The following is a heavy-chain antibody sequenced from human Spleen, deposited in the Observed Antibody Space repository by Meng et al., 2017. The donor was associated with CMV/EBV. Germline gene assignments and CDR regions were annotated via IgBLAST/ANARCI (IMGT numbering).Heavy chain of an antibody. V-gene: IGHV3-11*01. D-gene: IGHD1-26*01. CDR2: ISSSGSTI. J-gene: IGHJ4*02. CDR3: ARGGATEFDY. CDR1: GGSFSNYY. Sequence: GGSLRLSCVVYGGSFSNYYWNWIRQPPGKGLEWVSYISSSGSTIYYADSVRGRFTISRDNAKNSLYLQMNSLRAEDTAVYYCARGGATEFDYWGQGTLVTVSS.